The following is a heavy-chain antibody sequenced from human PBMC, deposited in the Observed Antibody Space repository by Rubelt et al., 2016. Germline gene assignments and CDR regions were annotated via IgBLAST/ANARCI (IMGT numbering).Heavy chain of an antibody. D-gene: IGHD4-17*01. CDR3: ARDFPINYGAKYGMDV. CDR1: GGSIGSNNW. J-gene: IGHJ6*02. Sequence: QVQLQESGPGLVKPSGTLSLPCAFSGGSIGSNNWWSWFRQPPGKGLEWIGYIYYSGRTNSNPSLKSRVTISVATSKNQFSRKLSYVTAADTAVYYCARDFPINYGAKYGMDVWGQGTTVTVSS. CDR2: IYYSGRT. V-gene: IGHV4-4*02.